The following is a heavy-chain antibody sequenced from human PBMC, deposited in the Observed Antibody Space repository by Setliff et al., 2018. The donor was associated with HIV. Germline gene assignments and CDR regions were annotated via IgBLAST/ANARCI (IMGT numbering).Heavy chain of an antibody. Sequence: SETLSLTCTVSGDPTSTYYWSWVRKPPGKGLEWIGYVYYSGSTSYSPSLRGRVTMSVDPSKNQFSLKLNSVTAADTAIYYCARGNYDTSDYYTNFYYYYMDVWGKGTAVTVSS. J-gene: IGHJ6*03. CDR1: GDPTSTYY. V-gene: IGHV4-59*01. D-gene: IGHD3-22*01. CDR3: ARGNYDTSDYYTNFYYYYMDV. CDR2: VYYSGST.